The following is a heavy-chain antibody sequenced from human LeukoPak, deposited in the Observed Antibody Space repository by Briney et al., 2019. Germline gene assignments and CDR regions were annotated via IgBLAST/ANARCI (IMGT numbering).Heavy chain of an antibody. J-gene: IGHJ6*03. CDR3: ARGPGRYYMDV. CDR2: INPSGGST. CDR1: GYTFTSYY. V-gene: IGHV1-46*01. D-gene: IGHD3-10*01. Sequence: ASVKVSCKASGYTFTSYYMHWVRQAPGQGLEWMGIINPSGGSTSYAQKFQGRVTMTRDMSTSTVYMELSGLRSEDTAVYYCARGPGRYYMDVWGKGTTVTVSS.